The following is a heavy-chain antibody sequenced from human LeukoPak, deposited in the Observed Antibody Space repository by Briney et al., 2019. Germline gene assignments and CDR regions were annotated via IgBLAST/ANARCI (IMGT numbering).Heavy chain of an antibody. CDR2: IYDSGT. CDR3: AREVMIRGVTHFDY. Sequence: PSETLSLTCTVSGGSISTYFWSWIRQPAGKGLEWIGRIYDSGTNYNPSLKSRVTMSADTSKNQFSLKLSSVTAADTAVYFCAREVMIRGVTHFDYWGQGALVTVSS. V-gene: IGHV4-4*07. D-gene: IGHD3-10*01. CDR1: GGSISTYF. J-gene: IGHJ4*02.